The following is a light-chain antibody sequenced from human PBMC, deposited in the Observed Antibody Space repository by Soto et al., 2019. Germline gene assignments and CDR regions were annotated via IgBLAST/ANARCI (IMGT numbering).Light chain of an antibody. Sequence: QAVVTQPPSVSGAPGQRVTISCTGSSSNIGAGYVVHWYQQHPGKAPKLMIYEVSNRPSGVSNRFSGSKSGNTASLTISGLQAEDEADYYCSSYTSSSTYVVFGGGTKLTVL. J-gene: IGLJ2*01. CDR1: SSNIGAGYV. CDR3: SSYTSSSTYVV. CDR2: EVS. V-gene: IGLV2-14*01.